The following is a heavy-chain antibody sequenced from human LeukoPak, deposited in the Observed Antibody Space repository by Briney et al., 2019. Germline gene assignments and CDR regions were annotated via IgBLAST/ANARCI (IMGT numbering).Heavy chain of an antibody. J-gene: IGHJ4*02. D-gene: IGHD3-16*01. CDR1: GFTFSSNA. V-gene: IGHV3-30-3*01. CDR3: ARQNYGNPDY. Sequence: GRSLRLSCAASGFTFSSNAIHWVRQAPGKGLEWVAEISYDGGNTYYADSVKGRFTISRDNSKNTLYLQINSLRVEDTAVYYCARQNYGNPDYWGQGTLVTVSS. CDR2: ISYDGGNT.